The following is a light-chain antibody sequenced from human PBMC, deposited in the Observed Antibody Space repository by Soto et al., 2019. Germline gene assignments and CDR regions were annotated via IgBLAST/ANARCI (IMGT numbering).Light chain of an antibody. CDR2: GAS. Sequence: EIVMTQSPATLSVSPGERATLSCRASQCVSGNLAWYQQKPGQAPRLLIYGASTRATGIPARFSGSGSGTEFTLTISSLQSEDFAVYYCQQYNNWPPTFGQGPNVEIK. CDR1: QCVSGN. CDR3: QQYNNWPPT. V-gene: IGKV3D-15*01. J-gene: IGKJ1*01.